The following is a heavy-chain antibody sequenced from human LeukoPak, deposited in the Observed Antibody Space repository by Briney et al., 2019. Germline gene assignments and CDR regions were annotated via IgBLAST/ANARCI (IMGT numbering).Heavy chain of an antibody. V-gene: IGHV4-39*01. D-gene: IGHD3-10*01. Sequence: SETLSLTCSVSGGSVSSSNYYWGWIRQPPGEGLEWIGNLYYSGNAYSKPSLKSRLTISIDTSKNQFSLTLTSVTGADTAVYYCASGAYSSGSFVNWGHGTLVTVSS. CDR2: LYYSGNA. CDR1: GGSVSSSNYY. CDR3: ASGAYSSGSFVN. J-gene: IGHJ4*01.